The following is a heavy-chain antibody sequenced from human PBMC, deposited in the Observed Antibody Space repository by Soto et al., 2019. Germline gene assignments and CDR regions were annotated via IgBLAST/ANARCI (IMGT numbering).Heavy chain of an antibody. CDR2: MRRSGSTI. D-gene: IGHD1-26*01. CDR3: ARKLEPGGYFCDY. Sequence: QVQLVESGGGVVKPGGSLRLSCAASGFTFSDYYMSWIRQAPGKGLECVSYMRRSGSTIHYADSVKGRFTISRDNAKNSLYLQMNSLRAEDTAVYYCARKLEPGGYFCDYWGQGTLVTVSS. CDR1: GFTFSDYY. J-gene: IGHJ4*02. V-gene: IGHV3-11*01.